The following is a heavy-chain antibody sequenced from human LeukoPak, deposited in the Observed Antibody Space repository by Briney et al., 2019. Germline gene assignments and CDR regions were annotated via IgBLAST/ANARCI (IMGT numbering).Heavy chain of an antibody. CDR3: AREFCSSGWARWFDP. CDR1: GGSISSSNYY. CDR2: IYYSGRT. J-gene: IGHJ5*02. V-gene: IGHV4-39*07. Sequence: SETLSLTCTVSGGSISSSNYYWGWIRQPPGKGLECIGSIYYSGRTYYKSSLKSRVTISVDMSKNHFSLELSSVTAADTAIYYCAREFCSSGWARWFDPWGQGILVTVSS. D-gene: IGHD6-19*01.